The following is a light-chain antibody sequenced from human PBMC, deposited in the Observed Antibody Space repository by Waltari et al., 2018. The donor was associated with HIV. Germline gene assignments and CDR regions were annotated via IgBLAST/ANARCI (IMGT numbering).Light chain of an antibody. J-gene: IGLJ2*01. Sequence: QSALTQPASVSGSPGQSITISCTGSSSNIGAGYDVHWYQQLPGTAPKLLIYANINRPSGVPDRFSGSKSGSSASLAITGLQAEDEAHYYCQSFDSSLTTSGVIFGGGTKLTVL. CDR2: ANI. CDR3: QSFDSSLTTSGVI. V-gene: IGLV1-40*01. CDR1: SSNIGAGYD.